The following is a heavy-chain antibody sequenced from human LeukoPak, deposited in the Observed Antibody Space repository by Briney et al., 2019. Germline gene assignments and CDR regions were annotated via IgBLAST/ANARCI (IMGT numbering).Heavy chain of an antibody. Sequence: GGSLRLSCAASGFTFSSYWMSWVRQAPGKGLEWVAKMKYDGSEKYYVDSVKGRFTISRDNAKNSLYLQMNSLRAEDTAVYYCAGDIEAAGLFLDYWGQGTLVTVSS. J-gene: IGHJ4*02. V-gene: IGHV3-7*01. CDR2: MKYDGSEK. D-gene: IGHD6-13*01. CDR3: AGDIEAAGLFLDY. CDR1: GFTFSSYW.